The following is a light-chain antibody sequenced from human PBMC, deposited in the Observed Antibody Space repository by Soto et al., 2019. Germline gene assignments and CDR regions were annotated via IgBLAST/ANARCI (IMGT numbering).Light chain of an antibody. CDR2: DDS. J-gene: IGLJ2*01. Sequence: SSELTQPPSVSVAPGQTTRITCGGNNIGSNTVHWYQQRPGQAPVLVVYDDSDRPSGIPERFSGSNSGTTATLTISRVEAGDEADYYCQVWDTSSDHVVFGGGTKLTVL. V-gene: IGLV3-21*02. CDR3: QVWDTSSDHVV. CDR1: NIGSNT.